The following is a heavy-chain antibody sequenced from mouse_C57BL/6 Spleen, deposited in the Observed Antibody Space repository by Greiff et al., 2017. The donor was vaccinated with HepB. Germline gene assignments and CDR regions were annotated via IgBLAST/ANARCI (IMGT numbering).Heavy chain of an antibody. CDR3: ARTGAYFYFDY. V-gene: IGHV1-4*01. D-gene: IGHD1-1*01. CDR1: GYTFTSYT. CDR2: INPSSGYT. Sequence: VQLQQSGAELARPGASVKMSCKASGYTFTSYTMHWVKQRPGQGLEWIGYINPSSGYTKYNQKFKDKATLTADKSSSTAYMQLSSLTSEDSAVYYCARTGAYFYFDYWGQGTTLTVSS. J-gene: IGHJ2*01.